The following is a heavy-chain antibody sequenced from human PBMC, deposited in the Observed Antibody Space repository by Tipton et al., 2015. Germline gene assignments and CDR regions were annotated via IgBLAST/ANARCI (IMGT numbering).Heavy chain of an antibody. D-gene: IGHD5-18*01. CDR2: ISSNGGST. Sequence: SLRLSCSASGFTFRSYPMHWVRQAPGKGLEYVSAISSNGGSTFYADSVKGRFTISRDNSKNTLYLQMNSLRPEDTAVYYCVPKGDTARGKNERFVFWGPGTLGTVSS. V-gene: IGHV3-64D*08. J-gene: IGHJ4*02. CDR3: VPKGDTARGKNERFVF. CDR1: GFTFRSYP.